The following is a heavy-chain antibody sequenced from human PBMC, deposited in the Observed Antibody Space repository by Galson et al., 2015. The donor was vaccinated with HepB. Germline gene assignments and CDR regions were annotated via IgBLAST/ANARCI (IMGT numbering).Heavy chain of an antibody. CDR3: ARDEVPEWFGELFPCY. Sequence: SLRLSCAASGFTFSSYAMHWVRQAPGKGLEWVAVISYDGSNKYYADSVKGRFTISRDNSKNTLYLQMNSLRAEDTAVYYCARDEVPEWFGELFPCYWGQGTLVTVSS. CDR1: GFTFSSYA. V-gene: IGHV3-30-3*01. CDR2: ISYDGSNK. J-gene: IGHJ4*02. D-gene: IGHD3-10*01.